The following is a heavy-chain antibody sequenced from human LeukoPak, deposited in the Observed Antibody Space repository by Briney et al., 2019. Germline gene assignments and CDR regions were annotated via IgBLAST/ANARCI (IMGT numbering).Heavy chain of an antibody. V-gene: IGHV3-30-3*01. J-gene: IGHJ4*02. CDR2: VSNDGSNQ. CDR3: TTAELEWFHWEQRVDY. D-gene: IGHD3-3*01. Sequence: PGGSLRLSCAASGFTFTYYAMHWVRQAPGKGLEWVSVVSNDGSNQDYTDSVKGRFIISRDDSKSTVYLQMNSLKTEDTAVYYCTTAELEWFHWEQRVDYWGQGTLVTVSS. CDR1: GFTFTYYA.